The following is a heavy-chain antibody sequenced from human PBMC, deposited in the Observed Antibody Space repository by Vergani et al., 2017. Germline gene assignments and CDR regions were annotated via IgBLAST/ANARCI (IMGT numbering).Heavy chain of an antibody. Sequence: QVQLQESGPGLLKPSETLSLTCTVSGYSISSGYYWGWIRQPPGKGLEWIGSISHSGYTFYSPSLKSRVSMSVDTSKNQFSLRVNSVTAADTAVYYCARVGHLVAVTGDGPSLDLWGGGTRVTVSS. D-gene: IGHD2-21*02. CDR3: ARVGHLVAVTGDGPSLDL. J-gene: IGHJ2*01. CDR1: GYSISSGYY. CDR2: ISHSGYT. V-gene: IGHV4-38-2*02.